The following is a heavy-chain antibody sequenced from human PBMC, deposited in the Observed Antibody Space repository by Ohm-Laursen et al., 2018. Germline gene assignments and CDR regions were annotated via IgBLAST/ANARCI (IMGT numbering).Heavy chain of an antibody. J-gene: IGHJ4*02. CDR1: GFTVSNNY. CDR3: ARDRGMQLIDY. D-gene: IGHD6-6*01. Sequence: SLRLSCSASGFTVSNNYMSWVRQAPGKGLEWVSVIYSGGGTNYADSVKGRFTISRDNSKNTLYLQMNSLRAEDTAVYYCARDRGMQLIDYWGQGTLVTVS. V-gene: IGHV3-53*01. CDR2: IYSGGGT.